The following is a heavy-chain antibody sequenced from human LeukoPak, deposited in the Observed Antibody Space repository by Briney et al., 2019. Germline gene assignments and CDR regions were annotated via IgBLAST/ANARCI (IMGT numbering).Heavy chain of an antibody. J-gene: IGHJ6*03. CDR1: GGSISSYY. D-gene: IGHD2-2*03. CDR3: ARAGYCSSTSCGRRDYYYYYMDV. V-gene: IGHV4-59*01. Sequence: PSETLSLTCTVSGGSISSYYWSWIRQPPGKGLEWIGYIYYSGSTNYNPSLKSRVTISVDTSKNQFSLKLSSVTAADTAVYYCARAGYCSSTSCGRRDYYYYYMDVWGKGTTVTVSS. CDR2: IYYSGST.